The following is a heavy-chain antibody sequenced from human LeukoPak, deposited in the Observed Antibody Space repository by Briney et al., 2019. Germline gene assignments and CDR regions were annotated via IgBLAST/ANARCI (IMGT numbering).Heavy chain of an antibody. D-gene: IGHD3-10*01. CDR1: GGSISSGGYY. J-gene: IGHJ5*02. V-gene: IGHV4-31*03. CDR2: IYYSGST. CDR3: ARVPGHTYSSGSYFVSYWFDP. Sequence: SETLSLTCTVSGGSISSGGYYWSWIRQHPGKGLEWIGYIYYSGSTYYNPSLKSRVTISVDTSKNQFSLKLSSVTAADTAVYYCARVPGHTYSSGSYFVSYWFDPWGQGTLVTVSS.